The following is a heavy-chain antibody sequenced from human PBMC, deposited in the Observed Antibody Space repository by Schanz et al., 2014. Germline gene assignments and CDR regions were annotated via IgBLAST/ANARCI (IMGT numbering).Heavy chain of an antibody. D-gene: IGHD6-13*01. V-gene: IGHV3-30*02. Sequence: QVQLVESGGGVVQPGGSLRLSCAASRFTFSSYGMHWVRQAPGKGLEWLAFIRYDGTDKNHADSIKGRFTISRDNSKNTLYLQMNSLRAEDTAVYYCAKDIAPLAARPGYGMDVWGQGTTVTVSS. CDR1: RFTFSSYG. CDR2: IRYDGTDK. CDR3: AKDIAPLAARPGYGMDV. J-gene: IGHJ6*02.